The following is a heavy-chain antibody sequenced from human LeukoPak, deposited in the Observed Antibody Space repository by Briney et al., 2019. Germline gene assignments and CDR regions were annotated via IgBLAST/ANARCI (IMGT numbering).Heavy chain of an antibody. Sequence: GGSLRLSCAASGFTFSSYGMHWVRQAPGKGLEWVAVIWYDGSNKYYADSVKGRFTISRDNSKNTLYLQMNSLRAEDTAVYYCAGLYSSSWYVNYGMDVWGQGTTVTVSS. CDR1: GFTFSSYG. V-gene: IGHV3-33*01. CDR2: IWYDGSNK. CDR3: AGLYSSSWYVNYGMDV. D-gene: IGHD6-13*01. J-gene: IGHJ6*02.